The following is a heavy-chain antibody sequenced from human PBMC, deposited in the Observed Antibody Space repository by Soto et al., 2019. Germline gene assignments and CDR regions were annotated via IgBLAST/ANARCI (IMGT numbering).Heavy chain of an antibody. V-gene: IGHV1-69*06. J-gene: IGHJ5*01. CDR2: IIRIFGTT. CDR3: ARERVGVVATISPWLDS. D-gene: IGHD5-12*01. CDR1: GGTFSSAG. Sequence: SVQLSCKASGGTFSSAGISWVRQAPGQGLEWMGGIIRIFGTTTYAQKFQDRVTITADKSTSTAYMDLSSLRSEDTAVYYYARERVGVVATISPWLDSWGKGTLVTVYS.